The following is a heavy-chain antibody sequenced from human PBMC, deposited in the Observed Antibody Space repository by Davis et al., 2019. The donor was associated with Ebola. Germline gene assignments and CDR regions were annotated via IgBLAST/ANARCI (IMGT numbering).Heavy chain of an antibody. D-gene: IGHD6-13*01. J-gene: IGHJ4*02. Sequence: ASVKVSCKASGYTFTSYGISWVRQAPGQGLEWMGWISAYNGNTNYAQKLQGRVTMTTDTSTSTAYMELRSLRSDDTAVYYCARESPSDSSSWYFDYWGQGTLVTVSS. V-gene: IGHV1-18*01. CDR3: ARESPSDSSSWYFDY. CDR1: GYTFTSYG. CDR2: ISAYNGNT.